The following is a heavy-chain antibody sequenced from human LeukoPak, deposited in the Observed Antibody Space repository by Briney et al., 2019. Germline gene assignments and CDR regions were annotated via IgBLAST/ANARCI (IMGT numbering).Heavy chain of an antibody. J-gene: IGHJ4*02. CDR1: GFTFSSYS. CDR3: AKAPVTSCRGAYCYPFDS. V-gene: IGHV3-23*01. D-gene: IGHD2-21*01. Sequence: GGSLRLSCAASGFTFSSYSMNWVRQTPGKGLEWVAATSSSDAGTYHADSVRGRFTISRDNSKNTLYLQMNSLRAEDAAVYLCAKAPVTSCRGAYCYPFDSWGQGTLVTVSS. CDR2: TSSSDAGT.